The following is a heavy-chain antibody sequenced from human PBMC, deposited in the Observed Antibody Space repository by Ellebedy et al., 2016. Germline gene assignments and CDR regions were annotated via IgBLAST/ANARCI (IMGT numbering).Heavy chain of an antibody. V-gene: IGHV4-38-2*02. CDR2: IHHSGET. Sequence: GSLRLSCSVSGDAISSGYSWGWIRQSPGMGLEWLASIHHSGETYYKPSLKSRVTISVDTSKNQFSLKMRYATAADTALYYCVRDYAGDWFDPWGQGTLVTVSA. CDR1: GDAISSGYS. J-gene: IGHJ5*02. CDR3: VRDYAGDWFDP. D-gene: IGHD3-16*01.